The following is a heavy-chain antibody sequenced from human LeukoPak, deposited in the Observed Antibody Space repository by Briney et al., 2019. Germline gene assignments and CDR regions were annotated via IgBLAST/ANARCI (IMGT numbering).Heavy chain of an antibody. Sequence: NPGGSLRLSCAASGFTFSSYSMNWVRQAPGKGLEWVSSISSSSSYIYYADSVKGRFTISRDNAKNSLYLQMNSLRAEDTAVYYCARDLSPSSSGYDILTGYLYYFDYWGQGTLVTVSS. CDR1: GFTFSSYS. CDR2: ISSSSSYI. CDR3: ARDLSPSSSGYDILTGYLYYFDY. D-gene: IGHD3-9*01. J-gene: IGHJ4*02. V-gene: IGHV3-21*01.